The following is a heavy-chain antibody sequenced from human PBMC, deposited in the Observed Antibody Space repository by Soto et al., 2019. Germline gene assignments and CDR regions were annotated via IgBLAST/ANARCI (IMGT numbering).Heavy chain of an antibody. CDR3: ATHCSGGSCYPG. J-gene: IGHJ4*02. CDR2: FDPEDGET. V-gene: IGHV1-24*01. D-gene: IGHD2-15*01. Sequence: ASVKVSCKVSGYTLTELSMHWVRQAPGKGLEWMGGFDPEDGETIYAQKFQGRVTMTEDTSTDTAYMELSSLRSEDTAVYYCATHCSGGSCYPGWGQGTLVTSPQ. CDR1: GYTLTELS.